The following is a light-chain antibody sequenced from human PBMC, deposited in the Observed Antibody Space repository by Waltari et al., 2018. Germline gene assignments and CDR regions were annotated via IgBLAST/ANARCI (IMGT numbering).Light chain of an antibody. CDR3: SSYTSTATSV. CDR1: SSDVGGYNY. V-gene: IGLV2-14*01. CDR2: DVT. J-gene: IGLJ3*02. Sequence: QSALTQPASVSGSPGQSITISCTGTSSDVGGYNYGSWYKQDPGKAPKRIIYDVTRRPSGVSHRFYGSRSGDTASLTISALQTEDEADYYCSSYTSTATSVFGGGTKLTVL.